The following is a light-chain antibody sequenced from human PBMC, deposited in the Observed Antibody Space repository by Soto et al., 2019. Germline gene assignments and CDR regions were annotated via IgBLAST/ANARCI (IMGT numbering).Light chain of an antibody. Sequence: QSALTQPRSVSGSPGQSVAISCTGTSSDVGGYNYVSWYQQHPGKAPKVMIFDVTKRPSGVPDRFSGSKSGNTASLTISGLQAEDKADYYCCSYAGGPYVFGTGTKLTVL. J-gene: IGLJ1*01. CDR1: SSDVGGYNY. CDR2: DVT. CDR3: CSYAGGPYV. V-gene: IGLV2-11*01.